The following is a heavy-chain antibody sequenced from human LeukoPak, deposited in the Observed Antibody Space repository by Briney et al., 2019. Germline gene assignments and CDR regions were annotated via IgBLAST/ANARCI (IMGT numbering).Heavy chain of an antibody. J-gene: IGHJ4*02. D-gene: IGHD3-3*01. CDR3: ARDQYDTWSRRGNFDS. CDR2: IKLDGSEK. CDR1: GFPFSSYW. V-gene: IGHV3-7*03. Sequence: GGSLRLSCVASGFPFSSYWMTWVRQAPGKGLEWVANIKLDGSEKNYVDSVKGRFTISRDNTKNSLYLQMNSLRAEDTAVFYCARDQYDTWSRRGNFDSWGQGTLVIVSS.